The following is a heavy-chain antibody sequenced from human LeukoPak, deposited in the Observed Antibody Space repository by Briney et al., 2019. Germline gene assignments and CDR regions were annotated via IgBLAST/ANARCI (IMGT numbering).Heavy chain of an antibody. CDR3: ARDRSSYGFTDDY. CDR2: INPSGGST. D-gene: IGHD1-26*01. CDR1: GYTFTRYY. Sequence: ASVKVSCKASGYTFTRYYMHWVRQAPGQGLEWMGIINPSGGSTSYAQKFQGRVTMTRDMSTSTVYMELSSLRSEDTAVNYCARDRSSYGFTDDYWGQGTLVTVSS. V-gene: IGHV1-46*01. J-gene: IGHJ4*02.